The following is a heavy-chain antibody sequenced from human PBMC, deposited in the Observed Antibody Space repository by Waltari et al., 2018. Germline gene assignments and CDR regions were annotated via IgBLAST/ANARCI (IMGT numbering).Heavy chain of an antibody. V-gene: IGHV5-51*01. CDR1: GYTFTNFS. CDR2: VYPGDGET. D-gene: IGHD7-27*01. Sequence: EVQLVQSGAEVRKPGESLKISCKASGYTFTNFSIAWVRQMPGKGLEWMGIVYPGDGETRYSPSFQGQVTISADKSINTAYLQWNSLKTSDTAIYYCARDHFSLTAYYFDYWGQGTLVTVSS. J-gene: IGHJ4*02. CDR3: ARDHFSLTAYYFDY.